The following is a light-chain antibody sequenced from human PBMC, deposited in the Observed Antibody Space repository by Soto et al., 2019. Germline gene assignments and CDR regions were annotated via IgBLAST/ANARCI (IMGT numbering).Light chain of an antibody. CDR2: GAS. J-gene: IGKJ5*01. Sequence: EIVLTQSPGTLSLSPGEGATLSCRASQSVSSSYIAWYQQRPGQTPSLLIYGASTRATGIPDRFSGSGSGTHFTLTISRLEPRDFAVYYCQHFGGTTFTFGQGTRLEI. V-gene: IGKV3-20*01. CDR3: QHFGGTTFT. CDR1: QSVSSSY.